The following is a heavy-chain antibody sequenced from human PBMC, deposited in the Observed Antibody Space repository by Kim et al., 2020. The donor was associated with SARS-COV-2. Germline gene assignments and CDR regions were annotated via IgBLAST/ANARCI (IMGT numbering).Heavy chain of an antibody. CDR2: IYYTGSS. D-gene: IGHD2-21*02. V-gene: IGHV4-30-4*08. CDR3: ARGPPIGGGDGYSP. J-gene: IGHJ5*02. CDR1: GGSISSGDYY. Sequence: SETLSLTCTVSGGSISSGDYYWIWIRQPPGKGLEWIGYIYYTGSSHYNPSLNSRVTISIDTSKNQFSLKLSSVTAADTAVYYWARGPPIGGGDGYSPWGPGTPVTVPS.